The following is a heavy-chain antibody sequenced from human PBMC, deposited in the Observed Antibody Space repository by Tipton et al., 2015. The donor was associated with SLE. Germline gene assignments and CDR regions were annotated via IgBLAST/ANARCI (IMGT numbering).Heavy chain of an antibody. CDR1: GYSISSGYY. D-gene: IGHD2-15*01. CDR2: IYHSGST. CDR3: ARSRRAVVVVAAPYWYFDL. V-gene: IGHV4-38-2*01. Sequence: LRLSCAVSGYSISSGYYWGWIRQPPGKGLEWIGSIYHSGSTYYNPSLKSRVTISVDTSKNQFSLKLSSVTAADTAVYYCARSRRAVVVVAAPYWYFDLLGRVTLVTVSS. J-gene: IGHJ2*01.